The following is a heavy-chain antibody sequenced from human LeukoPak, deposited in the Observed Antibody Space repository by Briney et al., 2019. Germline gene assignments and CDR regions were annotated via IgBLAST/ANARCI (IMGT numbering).Heavy chain of an antibody. Sequence: KPSETLSLTCTVSGGSISSYYWSWIRQPAGKGLEWIGRIYTSGSTNYNPSLKSRVTMSVDTSKNQFSLKLSSVTAADTAVYYCARSRVILYYYYYMDVWGKGTTVTVSS. J-gene: IGHJ6*03. CDR3: ARSRVILYYYYYMDV. CDR1: GGSISSYY. V-gene: IGHV4-4*07. CDR2: IYTSGST. D-gene: IGHD2/OR15-2a*01.